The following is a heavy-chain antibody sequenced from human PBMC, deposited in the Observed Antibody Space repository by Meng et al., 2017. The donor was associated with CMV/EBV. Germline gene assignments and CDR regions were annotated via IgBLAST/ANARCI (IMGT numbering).Heavy chain of an antibody. CDR3: ARGVIVGATGWFDP. Sequence: KACGYTFTSYGINWVRQATGQGLEWMGWMNPNSGNTGYAQKFQGRVTMTRNTSISTAYMELSSLRSEDTAVYYCARGVIVGATGWFDPWGQGTLVTVSS. V-gene: IGHV1-8*01. CDR2: MNPNSGNT. CDR1: GYTFTSYG. D-gene: IGHD1-26*01. J-gene: IGHJ5*02.